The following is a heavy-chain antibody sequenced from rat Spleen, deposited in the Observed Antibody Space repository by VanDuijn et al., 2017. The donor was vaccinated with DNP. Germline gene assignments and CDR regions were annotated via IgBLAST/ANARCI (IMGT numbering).Heavy chain of an antibody. J-gene: IGHJ2*01. V-gene: IGHV5-27*01. CDR1: GFTFSHYY. D-gene: IGHD3-8*01. Sequence: EVQLVESGGGLVQPGRSLKLSCAASGFTFSHYYMAWVRQAPTKGLEWVAYISPSGGGTYYRDSVKGRFTISRDNANHTLYLQMDSLRSEDTATYYCATSPGPNWFAYWGQGVMVTVSS. CDR2: ISPSGGGT. CDR3: ATSPGPNWFAY.